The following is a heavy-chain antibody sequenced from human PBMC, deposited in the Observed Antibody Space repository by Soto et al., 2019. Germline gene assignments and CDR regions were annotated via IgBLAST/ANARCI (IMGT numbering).Heavy chain of an antibody. CDR2: IYYSGST. D-gene: IGHD1-7*01. CDR3: ARGYNWNYVLGNWFDP. Sequence: SETLSLTCTVSGGSISSGGYYWSWIRQHPGKGLEWIGYIYYSGSTYYNPSLKSRVTISVDTSKNQFSLKLSSVTAADTAVYYCARGYNWNYVLGNWFDPWGQGTLVTVSS. J-gene: IGHJ5*02. CDR1: GGSISSGGYY. V-gene: IGHV4-31*03.